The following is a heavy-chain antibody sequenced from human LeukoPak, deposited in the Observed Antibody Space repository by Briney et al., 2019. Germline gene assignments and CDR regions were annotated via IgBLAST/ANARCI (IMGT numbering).Heavy chain of an antibody. J-gene: IGHJ4*02. CDR2: MSSGSRYI. Sequence: GGSLKLSCVASSFIFSNCWMSWVRQTPGRGLEWVSSMSSGSRYIYYADSVRGRFTISRDNAKNSLYLLMNSLRAEDTAVYYCTRDRPTGASRVFVVQWGQGTLVTVSS. CDR1: SFIFSNCW. D-gene: IGHD3-3*01. V-gene: IGHV3-21*01. CDR3: TRDRPTGASRVFVVQ.